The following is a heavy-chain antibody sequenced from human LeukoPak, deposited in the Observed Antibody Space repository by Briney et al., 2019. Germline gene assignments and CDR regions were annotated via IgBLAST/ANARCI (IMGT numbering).Heavy chain of an antibody. Sequence: GGSLRLSCAASGFTFSSYSMNWVRQAPGKGLEWVSYISSSSSTIYYADSVKGRFTISRDNSKNMLYLQMNSLRAEDTAVYYCAKEGYYDSSGYYPEKWGQGTLVTVSS. V-gene: IGHV3-48*04. J-gene: IGHJ4*02. CDR3: AKEGYYDSSGYYPEK. D-gene: IGHD3-22*01. CDR1: GFTFSSYS. CDR2: ISSSSSTI.